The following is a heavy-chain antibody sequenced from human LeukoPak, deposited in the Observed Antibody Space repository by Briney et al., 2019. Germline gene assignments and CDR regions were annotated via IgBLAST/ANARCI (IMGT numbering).Heavy chain of an antibody. J-gene: IGHJ6*03. Sequence: LPGGSLRLSCAASGFTFSDYWMSWVRQAPGKGLEWVANIKQDGSEKYYVDSVKGRFTISRDNAKNSLYLQMNSLRAEDTAVYYCARLVDYYYYMDVWGKGTTVTVSS. CDR2: IKQDGSEK. CDR3: ARLVDYYYYMDV. CDR1: GFTFSDYW. V-gene: IGHV3-7*01.